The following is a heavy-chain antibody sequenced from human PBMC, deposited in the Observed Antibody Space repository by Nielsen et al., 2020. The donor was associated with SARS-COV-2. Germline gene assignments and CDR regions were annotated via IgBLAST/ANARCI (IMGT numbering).Heavy chain of an antibody. CDR1: GFSLGTSGVG. V-gene: IGHV2-5*01. D-gene: IGHD1-1*01. J-gene: IGHJ4*02. CDR2: IYWNDDK. Sequence: SGPTLVKPTQTLTLTCTFSGFSLGTSGVGVGWIRQPPGKALEWLAFIYWNDDKGYRPSLKSRLTITKDTSKNQVVLTMTNMDPVDTATYYCAHRTTVSYFDSWGQGILVTVSS. CDR3: AHRTTVSYFDS.